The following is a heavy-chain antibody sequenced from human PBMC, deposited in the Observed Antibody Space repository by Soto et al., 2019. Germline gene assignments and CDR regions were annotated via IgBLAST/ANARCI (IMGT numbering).Heavy chain of an antibody. V-gene: IGHV3-30*18. Sequence: GGSLRLSCAASGFTFSSYGMHWVRQAPGKGLEWVAVISYDGSNKYYADSVKGRFTISRDNSKNTLYLQMNSLRAEDTAVYYCAKDRVQDIVVVVAATPDYWGQGTLVTVSS. CDR2: ISYDGSNK. J-gene: IGHJ4*02. CDR1: GFTFSSYG. D-gene: IGHD2-15*01. CDR3: AKDRVQDIVVVVAATPDY.